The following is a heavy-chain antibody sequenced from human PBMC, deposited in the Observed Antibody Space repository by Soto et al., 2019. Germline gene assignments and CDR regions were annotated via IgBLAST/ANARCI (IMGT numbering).Heavy chain of an antibody. J-gene: IGHJ6*02. V-gene: IGHV3-33*01. CDR1: GFTFSSYG. CDR2: IWYDGSNK. D-gene: IGHD2-2*01. CDR3: ARDDIVVVPAAIDPSRDYYYYGMDV. Sequence: PGGSLRLSCAASGFTFSSYGMHWVRQAPGKGLEWVAVIWYDGSNKYYADSVKGRFTISRDNSKNTLYLQMNSLRAEDTAVYYCARDDIVVVPAAIDPSRDYYYYGMDVWGQGTTVTVSS.